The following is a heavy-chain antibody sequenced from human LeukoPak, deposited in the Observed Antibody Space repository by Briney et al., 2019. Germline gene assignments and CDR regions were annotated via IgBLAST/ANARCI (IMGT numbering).Heavy chain of an antibody. CDR1: GVSFSGYY. D-gene: IGHD3-22*01. CDR2: INHSGST. CDR3: ARTGDSSGYYSPFDY. V-gene: IGHV4-34*01. J-gene: IGHJ4*02. Sequence: SETLSLTCAVYGVSFSGYYWSWIRQPPGKGLEWIGEINHSGSTNYNPSLKSRVTISVDTSKNQFSLKLSSVTAADTAVYYCARTGDSSGYYSPFDYWGQGTLVTVSS.